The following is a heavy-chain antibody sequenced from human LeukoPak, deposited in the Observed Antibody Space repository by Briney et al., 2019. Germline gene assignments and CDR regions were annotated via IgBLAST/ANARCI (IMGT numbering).Heavy chain of an antibody. J-gene: IGHJ4*02. D-gene: IGHD3-10*01. Sequence: GGSLRLSCAASGSTFSDYYMSWIRQAPGEGLEWVSYISSSGSTIYYADSVKGRFTISRDNAKNSLYLQMNSLRAEDTAVYYCARAHLPMVRGSFPVIYWGQGTLVTVSS. CDR3: ARAHLPMVRGSFPVIY. V-gene: IGHV3-11*04. CDR2: ISSSGSTI. CDR1: GSTFSDYY.